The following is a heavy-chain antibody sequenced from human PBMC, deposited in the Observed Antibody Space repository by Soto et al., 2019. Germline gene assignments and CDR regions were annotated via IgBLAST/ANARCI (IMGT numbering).Heavy chain of an antibody. Sequence: QITLKESGPTLVKPTQTLTLTCTFSGFSLSTSGVGVGWIRQPPGKALEWLALIYWDDDKRYSPSLKSRLTITKDTSKNQVVLTMTNMDPVDTATYYCAGSYYNRYYYYYGMDVWGQGTTVTVSS. V-gene: IGHV2-5*02. J-gene: IGHJ6*02. CDR3: AGSYYNRYYYYYGMDV. CDR1: GFSLSTSGVG. CDR2: IYWDDDK. D-gene: IGHD3-10*01.